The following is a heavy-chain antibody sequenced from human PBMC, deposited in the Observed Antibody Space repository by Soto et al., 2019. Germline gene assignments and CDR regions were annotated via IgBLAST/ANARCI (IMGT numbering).Heavy chain of an antibody. CDR1: GDSISSDDYY. CDR2: IYFTGRA. CDR3: ARAWAYGSGPVDP. J-gene: IGHJ5*02. Sequence: KASETLSLTCTVSGDSISSDDYYWTWVRQPPGKGLEWIGYIYFTGRAYYNPSLKSRLIILADTSKNQVSLRLTSVTAADTAVYYCARAWAYGSGPVDPWGQGTLVTVSS. V-gene: IGHV4-30-4*01. D-gene: IGHD3-10*01.